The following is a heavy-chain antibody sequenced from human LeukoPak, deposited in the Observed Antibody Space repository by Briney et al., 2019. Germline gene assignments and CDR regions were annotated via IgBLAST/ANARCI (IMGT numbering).Heavy chain of an antibody. CDR1: GGSISTGDYY. D-gene: IGHD3-22*01. J-gene: IGHJ5*02. CDR2: IFYSGST. CDR3: ARQYYYDSSGYYGVNWFDP. Sequence: PSQTLSLTCTVPGGSISTGDYYRSWIRQPPGNGLEWNGYIFYSGSTYYNPSLKSRVTISVDTSKNQFSLKLSSVTAADTAVYYCARQYYYDSSGYYGVNWFDPWGQGTLVTVSS. V-gene: IGHV4-30-4*01.